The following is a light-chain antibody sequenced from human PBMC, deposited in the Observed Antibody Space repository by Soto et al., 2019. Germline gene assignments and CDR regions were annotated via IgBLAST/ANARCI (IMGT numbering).Light chain of an antibody. Sequence: QSALTQPPSVSVAPGQRVTISCSGSSSNIGNNYVSWYQQLPGTAPKLLIYENNKRPSRIPDRFSGSKSGTSATLGITGLQTGTEADNYSRTWDCSRSAVVLGGGTKLTVL. V-gene: IGLV1-51*02. CDR1: SSNIGNNY. CDR2: ENN. J-gene: IGLJ2*01. CDR3: RTWDCSRSAVV.